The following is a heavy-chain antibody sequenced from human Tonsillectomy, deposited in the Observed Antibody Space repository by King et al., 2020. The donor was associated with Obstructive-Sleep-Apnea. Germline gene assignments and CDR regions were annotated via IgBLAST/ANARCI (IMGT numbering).Heavy chain of an antibody. CDR2: ISYDGSNK. D-gene: IGHD3-22*01. Sequence: VQLVESGGGVVQPGRSLRLSCAASGFTFSSYAMHWVRQAPGKGLEWVAVISYDGSNKYNADSVKGRFTISSDNSKTTLYLQMNSLRAEDTAVYYFARGYLLSDSSDYYDVGYWGQGTLVTVSS. CDR1: GFTFSSYA. V-gene: IGHV3-30*04. J-gene: IGHJ4*02. CDR3: ARGYLLSDSSDYYDVGY.